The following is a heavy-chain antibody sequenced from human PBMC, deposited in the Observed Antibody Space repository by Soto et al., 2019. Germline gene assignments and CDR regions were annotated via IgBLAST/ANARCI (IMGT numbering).Heavy chain of an antibody. CDR3: ARAPSRQGPVVVPSLPDY. V-gene: IGHV1-69*12. CDR2: IIPIFGTA. CDR1: GGTFSSYA. J-gene: IGHJ4*02. Sequence: QVQLVQSGAEVKKPGSSVKVSCKASGGTFSSYAISWVRQAPGQGLEWMGGIIPIFGTANYAQKFQGRVTITADESTSTAYMELSSLRSEDTAVYYCARAPSRQGPVVVPSLPDYWGQGTLVTVSS. D-gene: IGHD3-22*01.